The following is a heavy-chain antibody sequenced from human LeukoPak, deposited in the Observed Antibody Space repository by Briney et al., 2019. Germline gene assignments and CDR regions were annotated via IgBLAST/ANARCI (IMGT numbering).Heavy chain of an antibody. CDR1: GFTFSSYE. CDR3: ARARYCSSTSCFGALKY. CDR2: ISSSGSTI. V-gene: IGHV3-48*03. Sequence: GGSLRLSCAASGFTFSSYEMNWVRQAPAKGLQWVSYISSSGSTIYYADSVKGRFTISRDNAKNSLYLQMNSLRAEDTAVYYCARARYCSSTSCFGALKYWGQGTLVTVSS. J-gene: IGHJ4*02. D-gene: IGHD2-2*01.